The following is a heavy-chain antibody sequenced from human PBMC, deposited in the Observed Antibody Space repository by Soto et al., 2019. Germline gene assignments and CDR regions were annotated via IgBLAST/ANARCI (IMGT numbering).Heavy chain of an antibody. CDR3: AKDLGSGKPYYSYAMDV. V-gene: IGHV3-30*18. CDR2: ISYDGSNK. D-gene: IGHD3-10*01. Sequence: QVQLVESGGGVVQPGRSLRLSCAASGFIFSRYGMHWVRQAPGKGLEWVAVISYDGSNKYYAESVKGRFIISRDKSETTLYMQMNSLRAEGTAVYYCAKDLGSGKPYYSYAMDVWGQGTTVTVSS. J-gene: IGHJ6*02. CDR1: GFIFSRYG.